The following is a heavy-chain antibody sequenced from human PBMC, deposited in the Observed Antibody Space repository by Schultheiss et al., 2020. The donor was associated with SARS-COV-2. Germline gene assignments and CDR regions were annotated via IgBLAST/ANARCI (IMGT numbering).Heavy chain of an antibody. Sequence: GESLKISCAAPGFTFSSYGMHWVRQAPGKGLEWVAVIWYDGSNKYYADSVKGRFTISRDNSKNTLYLQMNSLRAEDTAVYYCARETYDFWSGYSWAGGGGYDYWGQGTLVTVSS. CDR1: GFTFSSYG. J-gene: IGHJ4*02. V-gene: IGHV3-33*01. CDR2: IWYDGSNK. CDR3: ARETYDFWSGYSWAGGGGYDY. D-gene: IGHD3-3*01.